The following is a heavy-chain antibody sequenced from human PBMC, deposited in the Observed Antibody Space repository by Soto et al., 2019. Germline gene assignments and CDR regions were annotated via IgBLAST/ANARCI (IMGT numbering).Heavy chain of an antibody. V-gene: IGHV1-18*01. Sequence: ASVKVSCKASGYTFTGYGISWVRQAPGQGLEWMGWISAYNGNTNYAQKLQGRVTMTTDTSTSTAYMELRSLRSDDTAVYYCARDRRLRDWFDPWGQGTLVTVSS. J-gene: IGHJ5*02. CDR1: GYTFTGYG. CDR2: ISAYNGNT. D-gene: IGHD4-17*01. CDR3: ARDRRLRDWFDP.